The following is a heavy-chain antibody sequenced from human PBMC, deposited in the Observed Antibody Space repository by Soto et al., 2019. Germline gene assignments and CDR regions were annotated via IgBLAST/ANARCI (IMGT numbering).Heavy chain of an antibody. CDR2: IIGSGGNT. Sequence: EVQLLESGGGLVQPGGSLRLSCAASGFTFSNYAMTWVRQAPGKGLQWVSFIIGSGGNTWYADSVKGRFTISRDNTKNTLYLQMNSLRDEDTAGYYCVKMGGFCATATCYRFNYWGQGTLVTVSS. V-gene: IGHV3-23*01. J-gene: IGHJ4*02. CDR3: VKMGGFCATATCYRFNY. D-gene: IGHD3-16*01. CDR1: GFTFSNYA.